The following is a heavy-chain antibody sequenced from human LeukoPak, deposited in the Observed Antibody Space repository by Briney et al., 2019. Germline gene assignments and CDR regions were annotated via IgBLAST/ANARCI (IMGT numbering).Heavy chain of an antibody. CDR1: GFTFSSYG. D-gene: IGHD3-9*01. V-gene: IGHV3-23*01. J-gene: IGHJ5*02. CDR2: ISGSGGST. CDR3: AKGPEYYDILTGYYNWFDP. Sequence: GGTLRLSCAASGFTFSSYGMSWVRQAPGKGLEWVSAISGSGGSTYYADSVKGRFTISRDNSKNTLYLQMNSLRAEDTAVYYCAKGPEYYDILTGYYNWFDPSGQGTLVTVSS.